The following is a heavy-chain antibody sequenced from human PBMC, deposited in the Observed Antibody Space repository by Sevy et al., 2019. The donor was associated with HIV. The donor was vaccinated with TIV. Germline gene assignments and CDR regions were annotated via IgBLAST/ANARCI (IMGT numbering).Heavy chain of an antibody. CDR1: GFTFSSYD. Sequence: GGSLRLSCAASGFTFSSYDMHWVRQATGKGLEWVSAIGTAGDTYYPGSVKGRFTISRKNAKNSLYLQMNSLRAGDTAVYYCARGVGGRTAAGPDGMDVWGQGTTVTVSS. CDR2: IGTAGDT. D-gene: IGHD6-13*01. CDR3: ARGVGGRTAAGPDGMDV. J-gene: IGHJ6*02. V-gene: IGHV3-13*01.